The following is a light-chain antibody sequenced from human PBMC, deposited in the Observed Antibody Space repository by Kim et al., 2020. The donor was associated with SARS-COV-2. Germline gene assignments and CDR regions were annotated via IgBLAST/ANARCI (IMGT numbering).Light chain of an antibody. CDR3: SSYAAISNFV. CDR1: SSDVGGYNF. V-gene: IGLV2-8*01. J-gene: IGLJ1*01. CDR2: EVN. Sequence: QSALTQPPSASGSPGQSVTISCSGVSSDVGGYNFVSWYQQHPGKAPKLMLYEVNNRPSGVPDRFSGSKSGNTASLTVSGLQAEDEADYYCSSYAAISNFVCGTGTKVTVL.